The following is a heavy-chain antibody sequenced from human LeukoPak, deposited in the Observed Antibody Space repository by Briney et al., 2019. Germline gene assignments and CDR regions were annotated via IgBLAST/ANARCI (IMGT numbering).Heavy chain of an antibody. D-gene: IGHD3-10*01. Sequence: SETLSLTCTVSGGSITSSNYYWGWIRQPPGKGLEWIGSFYYSGSTNYNPSLKSRVTISVDTSKNQFSLKLSTVTAADTAVYYCVYYYGSGSVEYWGQGTLVTVSS. V-gene: IGHV4-39*01. CDR3: VYYYGSGSVEY. CDR2: FYYSGST. CDR1: GGSITSSNYY. J-gene: IGHJ4*02.